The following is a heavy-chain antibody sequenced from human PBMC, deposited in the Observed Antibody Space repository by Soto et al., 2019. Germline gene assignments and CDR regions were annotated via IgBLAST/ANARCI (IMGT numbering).Heavy chain of an antibody. CDR2: ISYDGSNK. CDR3: AKDREVASGDY. D-gene: IGHD5-12*01. Sequence: PGGSLRLSCAASGFTFDDYTMHWVRQAPGKGLEWVAVISYDGSNKYYADSVKGRFTISRDNSKNTLYLQMNSLRAEDTAVYYCAKDREVASGDYWGQGTLVTVSS. V-gene: IGHV3-30*18. CDR1: GFTFDDYT. J-gene: IGHJ4*02.